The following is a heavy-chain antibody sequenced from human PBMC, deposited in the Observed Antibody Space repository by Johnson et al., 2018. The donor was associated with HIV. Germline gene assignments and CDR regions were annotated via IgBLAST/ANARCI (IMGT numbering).Heavy chain of an antibody. V-gene: IGHV3-30*04. Sequence: QVQLVESGGGVVQPGRSLRLSCAASGFTFSSYAMHWVRQAPGKGLEWVAVLSYDGSNKYYADSVKGRFTISRDKSKNTRYLQMNSRRAEDTAVYYCARDFRVWGQGTMVTVSS. CDR3: ARDFRV. J-gene: IGHJ3*01. CDR2: LSYDGSNK. CDR1: GFTFSSYA.